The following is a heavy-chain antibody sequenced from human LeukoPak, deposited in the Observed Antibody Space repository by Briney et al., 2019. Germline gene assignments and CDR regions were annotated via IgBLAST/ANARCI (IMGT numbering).Heavy chain of an antibody. CDR2: IYTTGGT. CDR1: GDSISSDY. V-gene: IGHV4-4*07. CDR3: ARDRGIPSGYYYMDV. D-gene: IGHD3-10*01. J-gene: IGHJ6*03. Sequence: KPSETLSLTCSVSGDSISSDYWSWIRQLAGKGLEWIGRIYTTGGTNYNPSLKSRVTMSVDMSKNQFSLKLSSVTAADTAVYYCARDRGIPSGYYYMDVWGKGTTVTVSS.